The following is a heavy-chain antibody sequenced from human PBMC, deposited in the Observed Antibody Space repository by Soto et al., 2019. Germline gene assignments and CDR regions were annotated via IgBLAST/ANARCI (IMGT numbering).Heavy chain of an antibody. Sequence: LRLSCEASGFNFGAYAMSWVRQAPGKGLEWVSGISGGSSGTYYTDSVKGRFTISRDNSKNTVYLQMNSLRGEDTAVYYCAKDRSENFWVYYYAMDVWGQGTAVTVSS. CDR1: GFNFGAYA. CDR2: ISGGSSGT. D-gene: IGHD6-19*01. V-gene: IGHV3-23*01. CDR3: AKDRSENFWVYYYAMDV. J-gene: IGHJ6*02.